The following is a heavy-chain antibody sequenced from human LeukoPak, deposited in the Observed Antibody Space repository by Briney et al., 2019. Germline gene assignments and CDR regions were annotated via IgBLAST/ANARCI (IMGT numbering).Heavy chain of an antibody. J-gene: IGHJ4*02. CDR3: AKDGGMGDYYHYFDY. Sequence: GSLRLSCAASGFTVSSNYMSWVRQAPGKGLEWVSVIYSGGSTYYADSVKGRFTISRDNSKNTLYLQMNSLRAEDTALYYCAKDGGMGDYYHYFDYWGQGTLVTVSS. CDR1: GFTVSSNY. CDR2: IYSGGST. D-gene: IGHD2-21*02. V-gene: IGHV3-66*01.